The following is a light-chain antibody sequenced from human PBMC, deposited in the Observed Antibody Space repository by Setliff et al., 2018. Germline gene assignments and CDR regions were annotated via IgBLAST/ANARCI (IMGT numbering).Light chain of an antibody. CDR3: TSYTDITTV. J-gene: IGLJ1*01. CDR2: DVI. Sequence: SVLTQPASVSGSPGQSITISCAGTSRDVGGNKYVSWYQHHPGKAPKLIIYDVINRPSGISNRFSGSKSGNTASLTISGLQAEDEADYYCTSYTDITTVFGSGTKVTVL. CDR1: SRDVGGNKY. V-gene: IGLV2-14*03.